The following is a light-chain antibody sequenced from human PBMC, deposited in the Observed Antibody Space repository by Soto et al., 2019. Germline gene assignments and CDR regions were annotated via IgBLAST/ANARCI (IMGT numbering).Light chain of an antibody. CDR3: QQSYSTPIT. J-gene: IGKJ5*01. Sequence: DIQMTQSPSSLSASVGARVTITCQASQDISNYLKWCQQKPGKAPKRLIYYAASLESGGPSGFSGSGSGTDFTLTIISLQPEDFATYYCQQSYSTPITFGQGTRLENK. V-gene: IGKV1-39*01. CDR1: QDISNY. CDR2: YAA.